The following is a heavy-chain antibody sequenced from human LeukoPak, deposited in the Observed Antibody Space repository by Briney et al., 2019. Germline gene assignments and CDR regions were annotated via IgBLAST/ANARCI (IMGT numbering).Heavy chain of an antibody. Sequence: PSETLSLTCAVYGGPFSGYYWSWIRQPPGKGLEWIGEINHSGNANYNPSLKSRVTISVDMSKNQFSLKLNSVTAADTAVYYCARARGDYYDSSGYYSAFDYWGQGTLVTVSS. CDR3: ARARGDYYDSSGYYSAFDY. D-gene: IGHD3-22*01. J-gene: IGHJ4*02. CDR2: INHSGNA. CDR1: GGPFSGYY. V-gene: IGHV4-34*01.